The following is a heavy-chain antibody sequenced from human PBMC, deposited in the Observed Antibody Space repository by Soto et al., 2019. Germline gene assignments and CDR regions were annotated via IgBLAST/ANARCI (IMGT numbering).Heavy chain of an antibody. D-gene: IGHD3-9*01. V-gene: IGHV4-31*02. Sequence: SETLSLTCTVSGGSISSGGYYWSWIRQHPGKGLEWIGYIYYSGSTYYNPSLKSRVTISVDTSKNQFSLKLSSVTAADTAVYYCARDVPTGYSYYYYYMDVWGKGTTVTVSS. J-gene: IGHJ6*03. CDR3: ARDVPTGYSYYYYYMDV. CDR1: GGSISSGGYY. CDR2: IYYSGST.